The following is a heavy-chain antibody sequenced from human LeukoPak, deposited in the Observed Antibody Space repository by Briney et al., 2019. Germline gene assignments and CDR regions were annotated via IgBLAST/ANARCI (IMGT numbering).Heavy chain of an antibody. V-gene: IGHV3-23*01. J-gene: IGHJ4*02. CDR2: ISGTGDRT. CDR1: GFTFSSSG. CDR3: AKDRRAGSYDY. D-gene: IGHD3-10*01. Sequence: PGGTLKLSCAASGFTFSSSGMIWVRQAPGKGLEWVSAISGTGDRTYHADSVKGRFTISRDNSKNTLYLHMNSLRAEDTAVYYCAKDRRAGSYDYWGQGTLVTVSS.